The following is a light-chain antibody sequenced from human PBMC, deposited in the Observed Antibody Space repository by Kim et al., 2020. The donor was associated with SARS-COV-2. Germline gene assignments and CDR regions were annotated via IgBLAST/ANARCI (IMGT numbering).Light chain of an antibody. Sequence: YDVHWYQQLPQRAPKLLIYENNNRPSGVPDRYSGSKSGTSASLAITGLQAEDEADYYCQSYDSSRGVWVFGGGTQLTVL. CDR1: YD. V-gene: IGLV1-40*01. CDR3: QSYDSSRGVWV. CDR2: ENN. J-gene: IGLJ3*02.